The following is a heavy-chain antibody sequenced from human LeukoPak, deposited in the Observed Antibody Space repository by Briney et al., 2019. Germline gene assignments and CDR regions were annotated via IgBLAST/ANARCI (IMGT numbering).Heavy chain of an antibody. CDR1: GGSISSYY. Sequence: SETLSLTCTVSGGSISSYYWSWIRQPPGKGLEWIGYIYYSGSTNYNPSLKSRVTISVDKSKNQFSLKLSSVTAADTAVYYCARASAFSSSYSIDYWGQGTLVTVSS. J-gene: IGHJ4*02. V-gene: IGHV4-59*12. CDR2: IYYSGST. D-gene: IGHD6-6*01. CDR3: ARASAFSSSYSIDY.